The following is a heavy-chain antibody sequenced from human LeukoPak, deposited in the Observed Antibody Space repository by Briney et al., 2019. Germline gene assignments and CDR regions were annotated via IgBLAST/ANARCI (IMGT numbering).Heavy chain of an antibody. J-gene: IGHJ4*02. D-gene: IGHD3-22*01. CDR2: IYHSGST. V-gene: IGHV4-38-2*01. CDR3: ARRSGYSYYFDY. CDR1: GYSIISGYY. Sequence: SETLSLTCAVSGYSIISGYYWGWIRPPPGKGLEWIGNIYHSGSTYYNPSLKSRVTISVDTSENQFSLNLSSVTAADTAVYYCARRSGYSYYFDYWGQGTLVTVSS.